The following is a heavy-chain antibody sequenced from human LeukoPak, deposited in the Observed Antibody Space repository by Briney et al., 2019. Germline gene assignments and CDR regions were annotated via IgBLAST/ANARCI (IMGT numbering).Heavy chain of an antibody. CDR3: TRDRILPTGYYWHYMDV. V-gene: IGHV1-2*02. CDR1: GYTFTGYY. J-gene: IGHJ6*03. CDR2: INPNSGGT. Sequence: ASVKVSCKASGYTFTGYYMHWVRQAPGQGLEWMGWINPNSGGTNYARKFQGRVTMTWDTTIRTAYMELSRLRSDDTAVYYCTRDRILPTGYYWHYMDVWGKGTTVTVSS.